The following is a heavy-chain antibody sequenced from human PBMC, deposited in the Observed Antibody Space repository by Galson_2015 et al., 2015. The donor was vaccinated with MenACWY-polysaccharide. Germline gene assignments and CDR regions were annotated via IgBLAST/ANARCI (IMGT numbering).Heavy chain of an antibody. Sequence: SLRLSCAASGFTFSSYEMNWVRQAPGKGLEWVSYISSSGSTIYYADSVKGRFTISRDNAKNSLYLQMNSLRAEDTAVYYCARDSSEWFGELYSDYWGQGTLVTVSS. V-gene: IGHV3-48*03. CDR3: ARDSSEWFGELYSDY. CDR2: ISSSGSTI. CDR1: GFTFSSYE. J-gene: IGHJ4*02. D-gene: IGHD3-10*01.